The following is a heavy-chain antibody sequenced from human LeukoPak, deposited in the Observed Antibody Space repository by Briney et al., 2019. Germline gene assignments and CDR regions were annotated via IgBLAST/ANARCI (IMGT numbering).Heavy chain of an antibody. V-gene: IGHV3-7*01. CDR1: GFTFSSYW. J-gene: IGHJ4*03. D-gene: IGHD3-10*01. Sequence: PGGSLRLSCAASGFTFSSYWMSWVRQAPGKGLEWVADIKQDGSEKYYVDSVKGRFTISRDNAKNSLYLQMNSLRAEDTAVYYCALTPDYYGSGSFDYWGQGTTVTVSS. CDR3: ALTPDYYGSGSFDY. CDR2: IKQDGSEK.